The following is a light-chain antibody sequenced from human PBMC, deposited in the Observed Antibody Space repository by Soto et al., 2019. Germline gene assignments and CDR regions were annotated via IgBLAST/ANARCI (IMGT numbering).Light chain of an antibody. V-gene: IGKV3-20*01. Sequence: EIVLVEFPGTLSLPPAQRAALSCRASQSVNGNHLASRHQKPGQSPSFPIYSASNRATGIPDRFRRSGSGTGFTLTTNTPEHEGVAVNYCQQHGYSHFTSCRGTKVDIK. CDR2: SAS. J-gene: IGKJ4*02. CDR1: QSVNGNH. CDR3: QQHGYSHFT.